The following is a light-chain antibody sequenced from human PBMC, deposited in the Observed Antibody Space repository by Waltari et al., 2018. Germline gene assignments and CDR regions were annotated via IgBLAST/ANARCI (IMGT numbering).Light chain of an antibody. CDR3: QQTYVFPRT. Sequence: DIQMTQSPSSLSASVGDKVTITCRASQNIATFLNWFQHRPGQAPDLLIYGASTLHRGVPSRFTGSGSGTECTLTISSVQPGDFATYYCQQTYVFPRTFGQGTKVEMK. J-gene: IGKJ1*01. CDR2: GAS. V-gene: IGKV1-39*01. CDR1: QNIATF.